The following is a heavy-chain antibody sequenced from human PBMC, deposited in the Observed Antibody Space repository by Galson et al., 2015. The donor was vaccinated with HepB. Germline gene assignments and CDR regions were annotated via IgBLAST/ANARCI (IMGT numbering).Heavy chain of an antibody. CDR3: ARDGYFYYIDV. D-gene: IGHD3-9*01. CDR1: GFTFNNYW. Sequence: SLRLSCAASGFTFNNYWMHWVRQAPGKGLVWVSRINSDGSSISYADSVKGRFTISRDKAKNTLYLQMNSLRAEDTAVYYCARDGYFYYIDVWGKGTTVTVSS. V-gene: IGHV3-74*01. CDR2: INSDGSSI. J-gene: IGHJ6*03.